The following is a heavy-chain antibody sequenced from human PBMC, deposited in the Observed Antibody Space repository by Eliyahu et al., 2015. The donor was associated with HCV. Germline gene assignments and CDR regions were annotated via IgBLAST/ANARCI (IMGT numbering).Heavy chain of an antibody. D-gene: IGHD3-16*01. CDR3: ARRHPQGGFEY. CDR2: IDYIGRT. J-gene: IGHJ4*02. V-gene: IGHV4-39*02. Sequence: QLQLQESGSGLVKPSETLSLXCXVSGASIYSSNYYWAXIXQPPGKGLXXXXRIDYIGRTRYTPALTGRATISVDTSNNRFSLELSSVTAPDTAVYYCARRHPQGGFEYWGQGAPVTVSP. CDR1: GASIYSSNYY.